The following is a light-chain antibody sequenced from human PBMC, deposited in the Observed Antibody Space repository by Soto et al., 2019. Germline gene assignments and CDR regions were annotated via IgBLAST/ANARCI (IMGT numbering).Light chain of an antibody. CDR2: DAS. Sequence: EIVLTQSPATLSLSPGEGATLSCRASQSVCNYLVWYQQRPGQAPRLLIYDASNRAPGIPARFSGSGSGTDFTLTITSLEPEDFAVYYCQQRSNWPLTFGGGTKVDIK. CDR1: QSVCNY. CDR3: QQRSNWPLT. V-gene: IGKV3-11*01. J-gene: IGKJ4*01.